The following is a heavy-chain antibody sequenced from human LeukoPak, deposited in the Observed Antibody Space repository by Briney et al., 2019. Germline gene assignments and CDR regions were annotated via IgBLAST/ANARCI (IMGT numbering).Heavy chain of an antibody. J-gene: IGHJ5*02. Sequence: GGSLRLSCAASGFTFSSYGMHWVRQAPGKGLEWVAFIRYDGSNKYYADSVKGRFTISRDNSKNTLYLQMNSLRAEDTAVYYCAKDHINYCSSTSCYENWFDPWGQGTLVTVSS. D-gene: IGHD2-2*01. CDR2: IRYDGSNK. CDR3: AKDHINYCSSTSCYENWFDP. V-gene: IGHV3-30*02. CDR1: GFTFSSYG.